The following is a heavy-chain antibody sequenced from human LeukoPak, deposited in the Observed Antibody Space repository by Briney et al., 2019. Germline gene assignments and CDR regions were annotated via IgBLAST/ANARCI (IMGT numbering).Heavy chain of an antibody. V-gene: IGHV4-39*01. CDR2: VSHSGST. Sequence: PSETLSLTCTVSVGSLSNTNYYWAWLRQPPGKGLEWIGSVSHSGSTYYNPSLKSRVNTSVDTSKNQFSLNLLSVLAAATPVFFCARKVVRGVICWFDAWGQGTLVTVSS. J-gene: IGHJ5*02. CDR3: ARKVVRGVICWFDA. D-gene: IGHD3-10*01. CDR1: VGSLSNTNYY.